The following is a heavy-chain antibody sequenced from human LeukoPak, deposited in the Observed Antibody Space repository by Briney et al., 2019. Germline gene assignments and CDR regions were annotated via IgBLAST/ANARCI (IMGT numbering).Heavy chain of an antibody. Sequence: SETLSLTCAVYGGSFSDYYWNWIRHHPEKGLEWIGYIHYTGSTSYNPSLRSRLTISRDTSKNQFSLTLNSATAADTAVYYCARSQGSWYSVWVFHYWGQGTLVTVSS. D-gene: IGHD6-13*01. CDR3: ARSQGSWYSVWVFHY. J-gene: IGHJ4*02. V-gene: IGHV4-31*11. CDR2: IHYTGST. CDR1: GGSFSDYY.